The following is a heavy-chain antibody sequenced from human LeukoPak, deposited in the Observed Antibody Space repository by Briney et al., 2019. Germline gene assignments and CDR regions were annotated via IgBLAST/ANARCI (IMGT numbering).Heavy chain of an antibody. CDR2: IYSGGST. D-gene: IGHD2-2*01. CDR3: ARDAIGLLLYYFDY. J-gene: IGHJ4*02. V-gene: IGHV3-66*01. Sequence: GGSLRLSCAASGFTVSSNYMSWVRQAPGKGLEWVSVIYSGGSTYYADSVKGRFTISRDNSKNTLYLQMNSLRAEDTAVYYCARDAIGLLLYYFDYWGQGTLVTVSS. CDR1: GFTVSSNY.